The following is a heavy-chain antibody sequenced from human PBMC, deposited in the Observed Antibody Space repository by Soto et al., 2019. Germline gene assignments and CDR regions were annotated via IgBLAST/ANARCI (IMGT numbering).Heavy chain of an antibody. CDR3: AKELYYGSDYYYGMDV. CDR2: ISYDGSNK. CDR1: GFTFSSYG. Sequence: QVQLVESGGGVVQPGRSLRLSCAASGFTFSSYGMHWVRQAPGKGLEWVAVISYDGSNKYYADSVKGRFTISRDNSKNTLYLQMNSLRAEDTAVYYCAKELYYGSDYYYGMDVWGQGTTVTVSS. D-gene: IGHD3-10*01. V-gene: IGHV3-30*18. J-gene: IGHJ6*02.